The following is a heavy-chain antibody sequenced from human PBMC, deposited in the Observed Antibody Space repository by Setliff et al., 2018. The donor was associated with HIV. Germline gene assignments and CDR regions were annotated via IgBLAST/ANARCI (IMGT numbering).Heavy chain of an antibody. D-gene: IGHD3-16*01. Sequence: SETLSLTCTVSGGSINTYYWSWIRQPPGKGLEWIGYIYTSGSANYSPSLKSRVTISLDTSKNQFSLNLSSVTAADTAVYYCARRSPGGGYYMDVWGQGTLVTVSS. J-gene: IGHJ6*03. CDR1: GGSINTYY. CDR2: IYTSGSA. CDR3: ARRSPGGGYYMDV. V-gene: IGHV4-4*09.